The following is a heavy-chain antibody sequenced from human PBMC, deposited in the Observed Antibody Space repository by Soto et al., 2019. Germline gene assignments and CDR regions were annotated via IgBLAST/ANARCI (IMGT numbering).Heavy chain of an antibody. J-gene: IGHJ4*02. Sequence: ASVKVSCKASGYTFSGSVMHWVRQAPGQGLEWMGWINADNGNTKYSQNFQGRVTITRDTSASTAYMELSSLRSEDTAVYYCAKDAPRGYSYGYPSYWGQGTLVTVSS. CDR2: INADNGNT. V-gene: IGHV1-3*01. D-gene: IGHD5-18*01. CDR3: AKDAPRGYSYGYPSY. CDR1: GYTFSGSV.